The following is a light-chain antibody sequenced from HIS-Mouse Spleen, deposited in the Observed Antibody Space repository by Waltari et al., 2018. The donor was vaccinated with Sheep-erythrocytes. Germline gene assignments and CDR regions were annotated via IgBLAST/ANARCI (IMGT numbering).Light chain of an antibody. J-gene: IGLJ1*01. CDR1: NSHCGGYDY. CDR2: DVS. V-gene: IGLV2-11*01. Sequence: QSALTQPPQVPGSPGQSVPIPCNGTNSHCGGYDYALWYQQHPGKAPKLMIYDVSKRPSGVPDRFSGSKSGNTASLTISGLQAEDEADYYCCSYAGSYNHVFATGTKVTVL. CDR3: CSYAGSYNHV.